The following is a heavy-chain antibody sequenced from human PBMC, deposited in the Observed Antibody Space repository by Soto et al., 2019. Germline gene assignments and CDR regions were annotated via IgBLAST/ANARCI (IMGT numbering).Heavy chain of an antibody. D-gene: IGHD2-15*01. Sequence: SESLSLTCAVSGGCISSRRYYWGWIRQPPGKGLEWIGSIYYSGSTYYNPSLKSRVTISVDTSKNQFSLKLSSVTAADTAVYYCARHAGGGYCSGGSCSGGWFDPWGQGTLVTVSS. CDR1: GGCISSRRYY. CDR3: ARHAGGGYCSGGSCSGGWFDP. CDR2: IYYSGST. V-gene: IGHV4-39*01. J-gene: IGHJ5*02.